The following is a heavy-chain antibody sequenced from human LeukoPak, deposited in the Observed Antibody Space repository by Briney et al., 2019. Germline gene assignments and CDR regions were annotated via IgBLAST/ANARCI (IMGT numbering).Heavy chain of an antibody. CDR2: IYYSGST. CDR3: ARAGYYYDSSGPPGY. D-gene: IGHD3-22*01. CDR1: GGSISSGDYY. Sequence: PSETLSLTCTVSGGSISSGDYYWRWIRQPPGKGLEWIGYIYYSGSTYYNPSLKSRVTISVDTSKNQFSLKLSSVTAADTAVYYCARAGYYYDSSGPPGYWGQGTLVTVSS. J-gene: IGHJ4*02. V-gene: IGHV4-30-4*08.